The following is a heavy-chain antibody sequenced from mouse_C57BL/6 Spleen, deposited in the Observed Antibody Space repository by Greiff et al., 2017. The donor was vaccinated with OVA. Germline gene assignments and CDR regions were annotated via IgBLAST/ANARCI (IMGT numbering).Heavy chain of an antibody. V-gene: IGHV5-15*04. D-gene: IGHD2-4*01. J-gene: IGHJ4*01. Sequence: EVMLVESGGGLVQPGGSLKLSCAASGFTFSDYGMAWVRQAPRKGPEWVAFISNLAYSISYADTVTGRFTISRENAKNTLYLEMSSLRSEDTAMYYCARGDDYDNAMDYWGQGTSVTASS. CDR3: ARGDDYDNAMDY. CDR1: GFTFSDYG. CDR2: ISNLAYSI.